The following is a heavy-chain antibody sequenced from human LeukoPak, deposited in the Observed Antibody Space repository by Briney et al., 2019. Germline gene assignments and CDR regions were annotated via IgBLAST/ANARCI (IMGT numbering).Heavy chain of an antibody. CDR1: GGTFSSYA. D-gene: IGHD3-22*01. CDR3: ARGNYYDSSGYYYLDDY. CDR2: IIPIFGTA. V-gene: IGHV1-69*05. Sequence: GSSVKVSCKASGGTFSSYAISWVRQAPGQGLEWMGGIIPIFGTANYAQKFQGRVTITTDESTSTAYMELSSLRSEDTVVYYCARGNYYDSSGYYYLDDYWGQGTLVTVSS. J-gene: IGHJ4*02.